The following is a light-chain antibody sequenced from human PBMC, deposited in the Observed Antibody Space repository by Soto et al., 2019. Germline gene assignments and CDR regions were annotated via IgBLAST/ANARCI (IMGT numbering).Light chain of an antibody. Sequence: AIQMTQSPSSLSASVGDRVTITCRASQGIRNDLGWYQQKPGKAPKLLIYAASSLQSGVPSRFSGSGSGTDFTLTISSMQTEDFATYYCLQDYNYPRTFGQGTKVQIK. J-gene: IGKJ1*01. V-gene: IGKV1-6*01. CDR1: QGIRND. CDR3: LQDYNYPRT. CDR2: AAS.